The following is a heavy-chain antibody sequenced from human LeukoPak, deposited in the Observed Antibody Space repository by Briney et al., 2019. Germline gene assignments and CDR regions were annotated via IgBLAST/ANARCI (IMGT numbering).Heavy chain of an antibody. D-gene: IGHD3-3*01. V-gene: IGHV4-61*02. CDR1: GGSISSGSYY. CDR2: IYTSGST. CDR3: ASAYYDFWSGYQGWFDP. J-gene: IGHJ5*02. Sequence: PSQTLSLTCTVSGGSISSGSYYWSWIRPPPGKGLEWIGRIYTSGSTTYNPSLKSRVTISVDTSKNQFSLKLSSVTAADTAVYYCASAYYDFWSGYQGWFDPWGQGTLVTVSS.